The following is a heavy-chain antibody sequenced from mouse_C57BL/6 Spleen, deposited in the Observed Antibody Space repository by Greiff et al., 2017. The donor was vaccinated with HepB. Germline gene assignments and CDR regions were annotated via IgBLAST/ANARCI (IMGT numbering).Heavy chain of an antibody. CDR1: GFTFSSYA. D-gene: IGHD2-4*01. Sequence: EVNVVESGGGLVKPGGSLKLSCAASGFTFSSYAMSWVRQTPEKRLEWVATISDGGSYTYYPDNVKGRFTISRDNAKNNLYLQMSHLKSEDTAMYYCARGRGLRQYFDVWGTGTTVTVSS. V-gene: IGHV5-4*03. CDR3: ARGRGLRQYFDV. CDR2: ISDGGSYT. J-gene: IGHJ1*03.